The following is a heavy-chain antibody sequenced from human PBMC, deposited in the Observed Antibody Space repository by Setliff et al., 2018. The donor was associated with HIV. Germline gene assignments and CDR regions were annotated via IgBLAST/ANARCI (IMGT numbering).Heavy chain of an antibody. V-gene: IGHV4-61*10. CDR3: ARATYTTLFGVLMGGGLQY. CDR1: GDSMTSGSFY. Sequence: KPSETLSLTCTVSGDSMTSGSFYWSWVRQPAGKGLEWIGQVHSTLSTNYNPSLKSRVSLSLDTSKTQFSLKLTSVTAADTAVYYCARATYTTLFGVLMGGGLQYWGPGTLVTVSS. D-gene: IGHD3-3*01. J-gene: IGHJ4*02. CDR2: VHSTLST.